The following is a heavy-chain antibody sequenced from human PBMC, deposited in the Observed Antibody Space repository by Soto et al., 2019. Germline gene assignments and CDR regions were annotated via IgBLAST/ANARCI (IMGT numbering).Heavy chain of an antibody. J-gene: IGHJ6*02. CDR1: GFTFTDYW. V-gene: IGHV3-13*05. CDR2: IGSAHDP. D-gene: IGHD1-26*01. CDR3: ARAYLGRLPRRADYYYALDV. Sequence: GGSLRLSCAASGFTFTDYWTHWARQAPGKGLVWVSAIGSAHDPYYLGSVKGRFSISRENAKNSLYLQMNSLTTGDTAVYYCARAYLGRLPRRADYYYALDVWGQGTTVTVSS.